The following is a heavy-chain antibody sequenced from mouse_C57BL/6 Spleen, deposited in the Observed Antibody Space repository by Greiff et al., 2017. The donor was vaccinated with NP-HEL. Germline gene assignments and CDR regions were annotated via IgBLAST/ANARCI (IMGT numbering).Heavy chain of an antibody. CDR2: IYPGSGNT. D-gene: IGHD4-1*01. V-gene: IGHV1-66*01. CDR1: GYSFTSYY. CDR3: ARGGTGLDY. Sequence: QVHVKQSGPELVKPGASVKISCKASGYSFTSYYIHWVKQRPGQGLEWIGWIYPGSGNTKYNEKFKGKATLTADTSSSTAYMQLSSLTSEDSAVYYCARGGTGLDYWGQGTSVTVSS. J-gene: IGHJ4*01.